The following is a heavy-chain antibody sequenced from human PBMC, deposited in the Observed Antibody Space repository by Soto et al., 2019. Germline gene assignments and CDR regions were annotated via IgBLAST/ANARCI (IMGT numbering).Heavy chain of an antibody. J-gene: IGHJ4*02. CDR1: GGTFSSYA. CDR3: ATNNRASYHFDY. CDR2: IIPLFGTT. Sequence: QVQLVQSGAEVQKLGSSVKVSCKAFGGTFSSYAISWVRQAPGQGLELMGGIIPLFGTTNYAPKFQGRVAITADERARTAYMDLSSLKSEDTAVYYGATNNRASYHFDYWGQGTLVTVSS. V-gene: IGHV1-69*01. D-gene: IGHD3-16*02.